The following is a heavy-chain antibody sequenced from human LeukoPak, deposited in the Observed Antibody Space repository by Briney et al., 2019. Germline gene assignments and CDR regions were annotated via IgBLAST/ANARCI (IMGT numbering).Heavy chain of an antibody. J-gene: IGHJ6*03. CDR2: ISSSSSYK. CDR1: EFTFSRYS. CDR3: ARGSGGSCYSELCYYYYMDV. V-gene: IGHV3-21*01. D-gene: IGHD2-15*01. Sequence: GGSLRLSCAASEFTFSRYSMNWVRQAPGKGLEWVSSISSSSSYKYYADSVKGRFTISRDNAKNSLYLQMNSLRAEDTAVYYCARGSGGSCYSELCYYYYMDVWGKGTTVTVSS.